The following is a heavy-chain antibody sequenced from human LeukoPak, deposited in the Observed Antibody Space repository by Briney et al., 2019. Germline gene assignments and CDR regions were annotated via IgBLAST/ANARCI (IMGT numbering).Heavy chain of an antibody. J-gene: IGHJ4*02. D-gene: IGHD3-10*01. V-gene: IGHV3-23*01. CDR3: AKGSYGSGSYYHDFDY. CDR2: ISGSGGST. CDR1: GFTFSSYV. Sequence: GGSLRLSCAASGFTFSSYVMSWVRQAPGKGLEWVSAISGSGGSTYYADSVKGRFTISRVNSKNTLYLQMNSLRAEETAVYYCAKGSYGSGSYYHDFDYWGQGTLVTVSS.